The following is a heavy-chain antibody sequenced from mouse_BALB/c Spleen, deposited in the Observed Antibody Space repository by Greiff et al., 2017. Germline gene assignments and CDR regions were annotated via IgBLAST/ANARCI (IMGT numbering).Heavy chain of an antibody. CDR1: GYAFTNYL. Sequence: QVHVKQSGAELVRPGTSVKVSCKASGYAFTNYLIEWVKQRPGQGLEWIGVINPGSGGTNYNEKFKGKATLTADKSSSTAYMQLSSLTSDDSAVYFCARRGATATDAMDYWGQGTSVTVSS. CDR2: INPGSGGT. V-gene: IGHV1-54*01. J-gene: IGHJ4*01. D-gene: IGHD1-2*01. CDR3: ARRGATATDAMDY.